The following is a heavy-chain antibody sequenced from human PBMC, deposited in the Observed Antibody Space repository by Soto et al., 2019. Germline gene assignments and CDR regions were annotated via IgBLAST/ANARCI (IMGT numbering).Heavy chain of an antibody. D-gene: IGHD2-15*01. CDR2: IKSKTDGGTT. V-gene: IGHV3-15*01. Sequence: GGSLRLSCAASGFTFSNAWMSWVRQAPGKGLEWVGRIKSKTDGGTTDYAAPVKGRFTISRDDSKNTLYLQMNSLKTEDTAVYYCTTELVVVAATLYAFDIWGQGTMVTVSS. CDR1: GFTFSNAW. CDR3: TTELVVVAATLYAFDI. J-gene: IGHJ3*02.